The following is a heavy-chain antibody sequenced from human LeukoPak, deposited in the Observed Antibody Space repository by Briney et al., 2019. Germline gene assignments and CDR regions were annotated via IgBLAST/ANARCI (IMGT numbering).Heavy chain of an antibody. CDR2: IYSGGST. V-gene: IGHV3-53*01. J-gene: IGHJ4*02. D-gene: IGHD3-3*01. Sequence: PGGSLRLSCAASGFTFSSYAMSWVRQAPGKGLEWVSVIYSGGSTYYADSVKGRFTISRDNSKNTLYLQTNSLRAEDTAVYYCARGDTIFGPFDYWGQGTLVTVSS. CDR1: GFTFSSYA. CDR3: ARGDTIFGPFDY.